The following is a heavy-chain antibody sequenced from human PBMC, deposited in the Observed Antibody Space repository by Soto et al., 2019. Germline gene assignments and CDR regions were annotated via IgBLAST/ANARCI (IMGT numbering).Heavy chain of an antibody. CDR1: GDTFNFYS. CDR2: VNPIVSMS. V-gene: IGHV1-69*02. D-gene: IGHD3-10*01. Sequence: QVQLVQSGAEVKRPGSSVKVSCKASGDTFNFYSIKWVRQAPGLGLEWMGRVNPIVSMSNYAQKFQGRVTMTADKPTSTAYMELSSLRFEDTAIYYCASSYGSGYRAFDYWGQGALVTVSS. J-gene: IGHJ4*02. CDR3: ASSYGSGYRAFDY.